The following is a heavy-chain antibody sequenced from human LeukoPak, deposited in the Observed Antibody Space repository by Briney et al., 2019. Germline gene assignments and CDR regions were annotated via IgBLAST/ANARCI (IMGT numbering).Heavy chain of an antibody. J-gene: IGHJ3*02. CDR3: ARDRTDSSSPDGNDAFDI. CDR1: GFTFSSYW. V-gene: IGHV3-7*01. CDR2: IKQDGSEK. Sequence: GGSLRLSCAASGFTFSSYWMSWVRQAPGKGLEWVANIKQDGSEKYYVDSVKGRFTISRDNAKNSLYLQMNSLRAEDTAVYYCARDRTDSSSPDGNDAFDIWGQGTMVTVSS. D-gene: IGHD6-6*01.